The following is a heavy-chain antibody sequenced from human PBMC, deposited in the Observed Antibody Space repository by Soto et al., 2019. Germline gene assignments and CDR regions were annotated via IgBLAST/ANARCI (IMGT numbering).Heavy chain of an antibody. J-gene: IGHJ6*02. Sequence: SVKVSYKASGYTFTCYYMHWVRQAPGQGLEWMGWINPNSGGTNYAQKFQGRVTMTRDMSISTAYMELSRLRSDDTAVYYCARDTRSSSWGIYYYYYGMDVWGQGTTVTVSS. D-gene: IGHD6-13*01. CDR1: GYTFTCYY. CDR2: INPNSGGT. V-gene: IGHV1-2*02. CDR3: ARDTRSSSWGIYYYYYGMDV.